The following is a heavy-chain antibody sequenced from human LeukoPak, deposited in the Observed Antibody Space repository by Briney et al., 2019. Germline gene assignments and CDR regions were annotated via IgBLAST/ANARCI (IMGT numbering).Heavy chain of an antibody. Sequence: GGSLRLSCAASGFTFSSYEMNWVRQAPGKGLEWVSYISGSGSVIYYADSVKGRFTVSRDNAKNSLYLQMNSLKTEDTAVYYCTTELDGGPNNWGQGTLVAVSS. CDR3: TTELDGGPNN. CDR2: ISGSGSVI. D-gene: IGHD1/OR15-1a*01. V-gene: IGHV3-48*03. CDR1: GFTFSSYE. J-gene: IGHJ4*02.